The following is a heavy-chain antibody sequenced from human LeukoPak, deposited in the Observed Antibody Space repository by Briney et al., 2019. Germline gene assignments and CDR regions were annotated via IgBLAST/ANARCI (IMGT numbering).Heavy chain of an antibody. CDR1: GYTFTSYD. J-gene: IGHJ4*02. CDR2: IIPIFGTA. CDR3: ARKYYYDSSGYYFDY. V-gene: IGHV1-69*13. Sequence: SVKVSCKASGYTFTSYDINWVRQAPGQGLEWMGGIIPIFGTANYAQKFQGRVTITADESTSTAYMELSSLRSEDTAVYYCARKYYYDSSGYYFDYWGQGTLVTVSS. D-gene: IGHD3-22*01.